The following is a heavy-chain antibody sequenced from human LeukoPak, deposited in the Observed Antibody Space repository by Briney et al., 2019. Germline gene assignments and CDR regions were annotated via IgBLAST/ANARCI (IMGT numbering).Heavy chain of an antibody. D-gene: IGHD6-13*01. V-gene: IGHV3-30*18. Sequence: GGSLRLSCEASGFTFSRYGMHWVRQAPGKGLEWVAVISYDGSNKYNADSVKGRFTISRDNSKNTLELQMNSLRAEDTSVYYCAKENRQQLTAGDAFDIWGQGTMVTVSS. J-gene: IGHJ3*02. CDR3: AKENRQQLTAGDAFDI. CDR1: GFTFSRYG. CDR2: ISYDGSNK.